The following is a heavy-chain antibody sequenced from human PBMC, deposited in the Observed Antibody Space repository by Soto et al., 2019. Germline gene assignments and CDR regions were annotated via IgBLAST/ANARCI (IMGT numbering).Heavy chain of an antibody. V-gene: IGHV4-30-4*01. D-gene: IGHD5-18*01. Sequence: SETMSLTCTVSGGYIISGDYYWSWIRKPPGKGLEWIGYIYYSGNTYCNPSLKGRVTISVDTSKNQFSLKLSSVTAADTAVYYCARVWDTAMVTFDFWGQGTLVTVSS. CDR2: IYYSGNT. CDR3: ARVWDTAMVTFDF. J-gene: IGHJ4*02. CDR1: GGYIISGDYY.